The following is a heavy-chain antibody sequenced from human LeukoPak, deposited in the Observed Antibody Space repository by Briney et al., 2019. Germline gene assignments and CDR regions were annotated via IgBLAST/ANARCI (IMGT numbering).Heavy chain of an antibody. J-gene: IGHJ4*02. Sequence: KSSETLSLTCTVSGGSISSSSYFWGWIRQPPGKGLEWIGSIYYSGSTYYNPSLKGRVTISVDTSKNQFSLKLSSVTAADTTVYYCARHGTGIVGATYFDYWGQGTLVTVSS. CDR2: IYYSGST. CDR1: GGSISSSSYF. D-gene: IGHD1-26*01. CDR3: ARHGTGIVGATYFDY. V-gene: IGHV4-39*01.